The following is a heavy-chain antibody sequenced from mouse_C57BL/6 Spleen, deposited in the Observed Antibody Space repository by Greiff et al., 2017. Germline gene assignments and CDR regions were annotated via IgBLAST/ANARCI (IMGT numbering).Heavy chain of an antibody. Sequence: EVQLVESGPGMVKPSQSLSLTCTVTGYSITSGYDWHWIRHFPGNKLEWMGYISYSGSTNYNPSLKSRISITHDTSKNHFFLKLNSVTTEDTATYDGAAAYYGNSPWFAYWGQGTLVTVSA. CDR1: GYSITSGYD. J-gene: IGHJ3*01. D-gene: IGHD2-10*01. V-gene: IGHV3-1*01. CDR3: AAAYYGNSPWFAY. CDR2: ISYSGST.